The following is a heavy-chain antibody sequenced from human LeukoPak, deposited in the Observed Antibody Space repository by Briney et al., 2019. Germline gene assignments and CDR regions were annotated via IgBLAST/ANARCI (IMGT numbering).Heavy chain of an antibody. CDR2: IYHSGST. D-gene: IGHD2-2*01. Sequence: SETLSLTCAVPGYSISSGYYWGWIRQPPGKGLEWIGTIYHSGSTYYNPSLKSRVTISVDTSKNQFSLKLASVTAADTAVYYCARVRGYCSSTICYRYYFDYWGQGTLATVSS. CDR3: ARVRGYCSSTICYRYYFDY. J-gene: IGHJ4*02. V-gene: IGHV4-38-2*01. CDR1: GYSISSGYY.